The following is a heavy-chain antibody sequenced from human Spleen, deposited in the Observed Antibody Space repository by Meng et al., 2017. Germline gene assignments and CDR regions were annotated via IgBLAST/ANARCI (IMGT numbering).Heavy chain of an antibody. J-gene: IGHJ4*02. CDR2: INTGNGNT. CDR1: GYTFTTFS. CDR3: ARDGDYGIDY. Sequence: QVQLGQCGAEVKRPGASVKVSCRASGYTFTTFSIHWVRQAPGQRLEWMGWINTGNGNTRYSQKFQGRVTITRDTSASTAYMELSSLGSEDTAVFYCARDGDYGIDYWGQGTLVTVSS. D-gene: IGHD4-17*01. V-gene: IGHV1-3*04.